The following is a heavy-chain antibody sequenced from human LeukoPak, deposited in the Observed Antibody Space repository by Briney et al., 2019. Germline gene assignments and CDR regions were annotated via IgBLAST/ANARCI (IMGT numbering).Heavy chain of an antibody. J-gene: IGHJ6*03. CDR3: ARVRGAGLQYYYMDV. CDR1: GFTFSSYW. Sequence: QTGGSLRLSCAASGFTFSSYWMTWVRQAPGKGLEWVSYLTTRSATYYTDSVKGRFTISRDNAKDSVYLQMNSLRADDTAVYYCARVRGAGLQYYYMDVWGKGTTVTVSS. D-gene: IGHD1-26*01. V-gene: IGHV3-48*01. CDR2: LTTRSAT.